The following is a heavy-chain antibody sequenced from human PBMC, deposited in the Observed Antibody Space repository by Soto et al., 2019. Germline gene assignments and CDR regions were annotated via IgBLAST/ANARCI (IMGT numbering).Heavy chain of an antibody. CDR2: MNADGSTT. CDR1: GFTFSPFW. CDR3: AKTKYSSPSIRLYDY. J-gene: IGHJ4*02. V-gene: IGHV3-74*01. Sequence: ESLKISCAASGFTFSPFWMHWVRQAPGKGLEWVSHMNADGSTTLYADSVKGRFTISRDNAKNTLYLQMNSLRAEDTAVYYCAKTKYSSPSIRLYDYWGQGTLVTVSS. D-gene: IGHD6-6*01.